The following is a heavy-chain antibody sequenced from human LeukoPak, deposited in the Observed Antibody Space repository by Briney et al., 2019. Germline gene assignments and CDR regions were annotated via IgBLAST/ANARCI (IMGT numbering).Heavy chain of an antibody. J-gene: IGHJ4*02. V-gene: IGHV3-21*01. Sequence: GGSLRLSCAASGFTFRTYAMSWVRQAPGKGLEWVSSISSSSSYIYYADSVKGRFTISRDNAKNSLYLQMNSLRAEDAAVYYCARENYHDYWGQGTLVTVSS. D-gene: IGHD1-7*01. CDR3: ARENYHDY. CDR2: ISSSSSYI. CDR1: GFTFRTYA.